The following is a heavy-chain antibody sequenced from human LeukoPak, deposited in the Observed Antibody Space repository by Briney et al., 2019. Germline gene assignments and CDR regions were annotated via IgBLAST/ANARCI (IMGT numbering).Heavy chain of an antibody. CDR1: GYTFTGYY. CDR3: ARDPIPPFRGIAAAPATELVDY. Sequence: GASVKVSCKASGYTFTGYYMHWVRQAPGQGLEWMGWINPNSGGTNYAQKFQGRVTMTRDTSISTAYMELSRLRSDDTAVYYCARDPIPPFRGIAAAPATELVDYWGQGTLVTVSS. V-gene: IGHV1-2*02. J-gene: IGHJ4*02. D-gene: IGHD6-13*01. CDR2: INPNSGGT.